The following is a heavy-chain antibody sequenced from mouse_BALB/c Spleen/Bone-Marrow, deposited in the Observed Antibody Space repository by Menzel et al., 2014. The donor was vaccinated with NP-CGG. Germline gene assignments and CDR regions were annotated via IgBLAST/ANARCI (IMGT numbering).Heavy chain of an antibody. CDR2: IWAGGST. CDR1: GFSLTSYG. J-gene: IGHJ3*01. Sequence: QVQLKDSGPGLVAPSQSLSITCTVSGFSLTSYGIHWVRRPPGKGLEWLGVIWAGGSTNYNSALMSRLSISKDNSKSQVFLKMNSLQTDDTAMYYCARDGGDYGYRFAYWGQGTLVTVSA. CDR3: ARDGGDYGYRFAY. D-gene: IGHD1-2*01. V-gene: IGHV2-9*02.